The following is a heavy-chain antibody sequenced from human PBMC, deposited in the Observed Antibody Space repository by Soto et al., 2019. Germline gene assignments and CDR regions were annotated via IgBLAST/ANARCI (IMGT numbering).Heavy chain of an antibody. V-gene: IGHV4-59*01. Sequence: QVQLQESGPGLVKPSETLSLTCTVSGGSISSYYWSWIRQPPGKGLEWIGYIYYSGSTNYNPSLKGLVTIPGDPSTNQFSLRLSCETAADTAVYYCARDSPLGYCSSTSCLGNYYYGMDVWGQGTKVTVSS. D-gene: IGHD2-2*01. CDR2: IYYSGST. CDR1: GGSISSYY. CDR3: ARDSPLGYCSSTSCLGNYYYGMDV. J-gene: IGHJ6*02.